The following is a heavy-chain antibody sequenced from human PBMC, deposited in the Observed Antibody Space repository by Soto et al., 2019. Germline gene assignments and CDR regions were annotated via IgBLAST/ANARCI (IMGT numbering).Heavy chain of an antibody. V-gene: IGHV3-64*01. D-gene: IGHD2-2*01. J-gene: IGHJ4*02. CDR2: ISSNGGST. CDR3: ARGDCSSTSCSAGILDD. CDR1: GFTFSSYA. Sequence: EVQLVESGGGLVQPGGSLRLSCAASGFTFSSYAMHWVRQAPGKGLEYVSAISSNGGSTYYANSVKGRFTISRDNSKNTLYPQMGSLRGEDMAVYYCARGDCSSTSCSAGILDDWGQGALGTVSS.